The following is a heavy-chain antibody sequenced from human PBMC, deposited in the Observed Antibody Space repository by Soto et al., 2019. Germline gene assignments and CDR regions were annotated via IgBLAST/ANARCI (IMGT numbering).Heavy chain of an antibody. CDR3: ASAGYWSGCSRYWGFEY. Sequence: QVQLQESGPGLVKPSQTLSLTCTVSGGSISSGDYYWSWIRQPPGKGLEWIGYIYYSGRTYNNPSLLSRVTISVDTSEDHSSLKLSSVAAADTAVYYCASAGYWSGCSRYWGFEYWGQGTLVTVSS. CDR1: GGSISSGDYY. CDR2: IYYSGRT. D-gene: IGHD2-15*01. V-gene: IGHV4-30-4*01. J-gene: IGHJ4*02.